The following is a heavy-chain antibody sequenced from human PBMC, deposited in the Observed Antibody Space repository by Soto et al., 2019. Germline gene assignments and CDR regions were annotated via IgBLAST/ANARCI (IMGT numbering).Heavy chain of an antibody. CDR3: ARELNLLWFGELPLQASYYYYYYYMDV. D-gene: IGHD3-10*01. CDR2: INAGNGNT. Sequence: GASVKVSCKASGYTFTSYAMHWVRQAPGQRLEWMGWINAGNGNTKYSQKFQGRVTITRDTSASTAYMELSSLRSEDTAVYYCARELNLLWFGELPLQASYYYYYYYMDVWGKGTTVTVSS. J-gene: IGHJ6*03. V-gene: IGHV1-3*01. CDR1: GYTFTSYA.